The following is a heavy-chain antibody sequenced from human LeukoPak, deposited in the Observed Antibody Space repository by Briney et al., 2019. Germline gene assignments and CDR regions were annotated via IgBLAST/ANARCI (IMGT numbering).Heavy chain of an antibody. V-gene: IGHV3-7*01. Sequence: PGGSLRLSCAASGFTFSSYWMSWVRQDPGKGLEGVANIKQDGSEKYYVDSVKGRFTISRDNAKNSLYLQMNSLRAEDTAVYYCARLLKNYGSEFDYWGQGTLVTVSS. J-gene: IGHJ4*02. CDR2: IKQDGSEK. CDR1: GFTFSSYW. CDR3: ARLLKNYGSEFDY. D-gene: IGHD3-10*01.